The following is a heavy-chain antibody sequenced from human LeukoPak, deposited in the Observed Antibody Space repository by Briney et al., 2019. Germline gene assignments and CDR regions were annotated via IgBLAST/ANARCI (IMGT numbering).Heavy chain of an antibody. CDR2: IYYSGST. Sequence: KPSETLSLTCSVSCGSISGSYWSWMRQPPGKGLEWIGYIYYSGSTNYNPSLRSRVTMSVDTSRNQFSLTLFSVTAADTAVYYCARYAVTYTLDYWGQGTLVTVSS. CDR3: ARYAVTYTLDY. D-gene: IGHD2-2*01. J-gene: IGHJ4*02. CDR1: CGSISGSY. V-gene: IGHV4-59*01.